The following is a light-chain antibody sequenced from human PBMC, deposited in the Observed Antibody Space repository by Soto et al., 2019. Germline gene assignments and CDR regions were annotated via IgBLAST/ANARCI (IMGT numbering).Light chain of an antibody. V-gene: IGLV2-8*01. CDR2: EVS. Sequence: QSALTQPPSAYGSPGQSVTISCTGTSSDVGGYNYVSWYQQHPGKAPKLMIYEVSKRPSGVPDRFSGSKSGNTASLTVSGLQAEDEADYYCSSYADSTYVFGTGNKVTV. CDR3: SSYADSTYV. CDR1: SSDVGGYNY. J-gene: IGLJ1*01.